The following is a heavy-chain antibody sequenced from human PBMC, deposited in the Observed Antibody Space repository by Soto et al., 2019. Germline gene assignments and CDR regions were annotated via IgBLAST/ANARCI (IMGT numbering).Heavy chain of an antibody. Sequence: SVKVSCKASGGTFSSYAISWVRQAPGQGLEWMGGIIPIFGTANYAQKFQGRVTITADESTSTAYMELSSLRSEDTAVYYCARDHYDSSGYYSLIYFDYWGQRTLVTVSS. J-gene: IGHJ4*02. CDR3: ARDHYDSSGYYSLIYFDY. CDR1: GGTFSSYA. CDR2: IIPIFGTA. V-gene: IGHV1-69*13. D-gene: IGHD3-22*01.